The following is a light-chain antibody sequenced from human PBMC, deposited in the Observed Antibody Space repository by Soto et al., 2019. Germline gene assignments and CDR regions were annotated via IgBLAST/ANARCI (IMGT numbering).Light chain of an antibody. Sequence: QSVLTQPPSVSGAPGQRVTNSCTGSSSNSGAGYDVHWYQQLPGTAPKLLIYGNSNRPSGVPDRFSGSKSGTSASLAITGLQAEDEADYYCQSYDSSLSALFGGGTKLTVL. CDR2: GNS. CDR1: SSNSGAGYD. V-gene: IGLV1-40*01. J-gene: IGLJ3*02. CDR3: QSYDSSLSAL.